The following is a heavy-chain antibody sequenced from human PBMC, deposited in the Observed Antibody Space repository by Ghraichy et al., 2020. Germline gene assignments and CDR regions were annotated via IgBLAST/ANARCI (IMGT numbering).Heavy chain of an antibody. Sequence: SETLSLTCTVSGGSISSYYWSWIRQPPGKGLEWIGYIYYSGSTNYNPSLKSRVTISVDTSKNQFSLKLSSVTAADPAVYYCARSQLNWNDPYYFDYWGQGTLVTVSS. V-gene: IGHV4-59*08. J-gene: IGHJ4*02. CDR3: ARSQLNWNDPYYFDY. D-gene: IGHD1-1*01. CDR2: IYYSGST. CDR1: GGSISSYY.